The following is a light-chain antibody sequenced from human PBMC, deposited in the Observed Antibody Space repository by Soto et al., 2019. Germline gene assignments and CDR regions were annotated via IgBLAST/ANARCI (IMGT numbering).Light chain of an antibody. Sequence: FMLTQPHSVSESPGQTVTISCTRSSGSIASNYVQWYQQRPGSAPTTVIYEDNQRPSGVPDRFSGSIDSSSNSASLTISGRKTEDEADYYCQSYDSSNRDVVFGGGTKLTVL. CDR1: SGSIASNY. CDR3: QSYDSSNRDVV. V-gene: IGLV6-57*04. CDR2: EDN. J-gene: IGLJ2*01.